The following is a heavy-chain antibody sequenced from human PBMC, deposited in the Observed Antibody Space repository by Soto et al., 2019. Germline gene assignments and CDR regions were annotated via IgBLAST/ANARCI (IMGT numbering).Heavy chain of an antibody. Sequence: QVRLVQSGAEVKKPGASVKVSCKASGYTFTGYYMHWVRQAPGQGLEWMGWINPNSGGTIYAQKFQGWVTMTRDTSISTAYMELSRLRSDDTAVYYCARSTTVYYFDYWGQGTLVTVSS. CDR3: ARSTTVYYFDY. D-gene: IGHD4-4*01. CDR1: GYTFTGYY. J-gene: IGHJ4*02. V-gene: IGHV1-2*04. CDR2: INPNSGGT.